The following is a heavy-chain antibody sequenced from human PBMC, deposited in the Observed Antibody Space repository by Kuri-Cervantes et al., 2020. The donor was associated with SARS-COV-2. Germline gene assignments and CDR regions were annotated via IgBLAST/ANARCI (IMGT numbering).Heavy chain of an antibody. CDR2: ISSSSSTI. J-gene: IGHJ4*02. CDR3: VRDGDHWNFDY. V-gene: IGHV3-48*03. CDR1: GFTFSSYE. Sequence: LSLTLAASGFTFSSYEMNWVRQAPGKGPEWISYISSSSSTIYNADSVKGRFTLSRDNAKNTLFLQMNSLRAEDTAVYYCVRDGDHWNFDYWGQGTLVTVSS. D-gene: IGHD1-1*01.